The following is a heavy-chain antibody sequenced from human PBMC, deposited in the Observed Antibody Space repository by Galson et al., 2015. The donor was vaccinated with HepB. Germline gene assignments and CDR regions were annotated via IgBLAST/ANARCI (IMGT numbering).Heavy chain of an antibody. CDR1: GFIFSDYY. CDR3: ARVPDIAVAGSYWYFDL. D-gene: IGHD6-19*01. CDR2: ISGSSTYT. J-gene: IGHJ2*01. V-gene: IGHV3-11*06. Sequence: SLRLSCAASGFIFSDYYMYWIRQAPGKGLEWVSYISGSSTYTNYADSVKGRFTISRDNAKNSLHLQMNGLGVEDTAVYYCARVPDIAVAGSYWYFDLWGRGSLVGVSS.